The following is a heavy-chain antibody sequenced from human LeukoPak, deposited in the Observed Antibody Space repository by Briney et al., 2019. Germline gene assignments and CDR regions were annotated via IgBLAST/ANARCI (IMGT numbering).Heavy chain of an antibody. CDR3: ARGMTFYYDSRGYYGALDI. J-gene: IGHJ3*02. D-gene: IGHD3-22*01. V-gene: IGHV4-4*07. CDR2: IYTSGTT. CDR1: GDSMSNYY. Sequence: SETLSLTCTVSGDSMSNYYWSWIRQPAGKGLEWIGRIYTSGTTAYNPSLKSRVTMSMDKSKDQFSLKVTSVAAADTAIYYCARGMTFYYDSRGYYGALDIWGQGTVVTVSS.